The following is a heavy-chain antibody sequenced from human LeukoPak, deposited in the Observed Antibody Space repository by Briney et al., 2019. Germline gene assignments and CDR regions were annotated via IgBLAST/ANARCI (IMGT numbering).Heavy chain of an antibody. V-gene: IGHV4-38-2*02. CDR2: IYHSGST. Sequence: PSETLSLTCTVSGYSISSGYYWGWIRQPPGKGLEWIGSIYHSGSTYYNPSLKSRVTISVDKSKNQFSLNLNSVTAADTAVYYCARDSANGKSWSFDYWGQGTLVVVSS. J-gene: IGHJ4*02. CDR1: GYSISSGYY. D-gene: IGHD2-8*01. CDR3: ARDSANGKSWSFDY.